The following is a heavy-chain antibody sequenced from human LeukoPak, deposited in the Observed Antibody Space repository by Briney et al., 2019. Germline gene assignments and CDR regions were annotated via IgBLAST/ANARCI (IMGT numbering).Heavy chain of an antibody. Sequence: GGSLRLSCAASGFTFSDYYMSWIRQAPGKGLEWVSYISSSGSTIYYADSVKGRFTISRDNAKNSLYLQMNSLRAEDTAVYYCAKGGQDYCSGGSCYPYYYYGMDVWGQGTTVTVSS. CDR3: AKGGQDYCSGGSCYPYYYYGMDV. J-gene: IGHJ6*02. V-gene: IGHV3-11*01. CDR1: GFTFSDYY. D-gene: IGHD2-15*01. CDR2: ISSSGSTI.